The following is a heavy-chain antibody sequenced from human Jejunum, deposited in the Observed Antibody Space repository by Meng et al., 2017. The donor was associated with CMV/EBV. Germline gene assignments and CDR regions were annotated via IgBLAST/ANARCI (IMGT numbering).Heavy chain of an antibody. CDR2: IYWDDDK. CDR3: EHRLRRTGYNYFDY. Sequence: FSGSSRSISGVGVGWVRLPPGTALGWLALIYWDDDKRYSPSLERRLSITKDTSKTKVLFTMTNMDPVDTDTYYCEHRLRRTGYNYFDYWGQGTLVTVSS. J-gene: IGHJ4*02. D-gene: IGHD3/OR15-3a*01. CDR1: GSSRSISGVG. V-gene: IGHV2-5*02.